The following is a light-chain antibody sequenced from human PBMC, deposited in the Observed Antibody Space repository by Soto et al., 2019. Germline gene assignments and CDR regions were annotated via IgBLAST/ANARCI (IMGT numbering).Light chain of an antibody. CDR2: DVT. CDR3: SSYTRSSTLVV. CDR1: SSDVGGYNF. Sequence: QSVLTQPASVSGSPGQSITIPCTGTSSDVGGYNFVSWYQQYPGKAPKLMIYDVTNRPSGVSNRFSASKSGNTASLTISGIQAEDEANYSCSSYTRSSTLVVFGGGTKLTVL. V-gene: IGLV2-14*01. J-gene: IGLJ2*01.